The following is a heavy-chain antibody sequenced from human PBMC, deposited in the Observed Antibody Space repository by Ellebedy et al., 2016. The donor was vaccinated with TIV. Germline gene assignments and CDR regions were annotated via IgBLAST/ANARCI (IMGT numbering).Heavy chain of an antibody. Sequence: SETLSLXCTVSGGSVSNGNHYWTWIRQPPGKGLECLGHIYYSGRTNYSPSLKSRITMSVDTSRNQFSLKLKSVTAADTAVYFCARETGLANWFDTWGQGTRVTVSS. CDR1: GGSVSNGNHY. CDR3: ARETGLANWFDT. J-gene: IGHJ5*02. D-gene: IGHD6-19*01. CDR2: IYYSGRT. V-gene: IGHV4-61*01.